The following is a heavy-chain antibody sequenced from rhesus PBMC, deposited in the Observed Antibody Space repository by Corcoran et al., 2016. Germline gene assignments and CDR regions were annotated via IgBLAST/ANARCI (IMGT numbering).Heavy chain of an antibody. V-gene: IGHV3S25*01. Sequence: EVQLVESGGGLAKPGGSLRLSCASSGFTFSSYWMNWVRQAPGKGQEWVSAMNSVGGGKYYADSVQGRFTISRDNSKNTLSLQMNSLRAEDTAVYYCAKDGGSWNNPEYFEFWGQGALVTVSS. D-gene: IGHD1-20*01. CDR2: MNSVGGGK. CDR3: AKDGGSWNNPEYFEF. CDR1: GFTFSSYW. J-gene: IGHJ1*01.